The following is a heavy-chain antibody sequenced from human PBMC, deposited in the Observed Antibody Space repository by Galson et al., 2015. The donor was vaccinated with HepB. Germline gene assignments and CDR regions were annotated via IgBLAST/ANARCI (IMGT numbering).Heavy chain of an antibody. CDR3: ARDLYSGSYYEDFDY. CDR2: INPSGGST. Sequence: SVKVSCKASGYTFTRYYMHWVRQAPGQGLEWMGIINPSGGSTSYAQKFQGRVTMTRDTSTSTVYMELSSLRSEDTAVYYCARDLYSGSYYEDFDYWGQGTLVTVSS. CDR1: GYTFTRYY. J-gene: IGHJ4*02. V-gene: IGHV1-46*03. D-gene: IGHD1-26*01.